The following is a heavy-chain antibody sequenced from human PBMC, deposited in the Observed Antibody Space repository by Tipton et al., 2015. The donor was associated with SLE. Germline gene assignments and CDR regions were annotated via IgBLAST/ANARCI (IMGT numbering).Heavy chain of an antibody. V-gene: IGHV4-59*12. CDR3: AIDYGGNHRGFDF. Sequence: LRLSCTVSGGSISSYCWNWFRQPPGKELEWIGYIYHTGSTNYNPSLRSRVAISVDTSKNQFSLILNSLTGADTAVYYCAIDYGGNHRGFDFWGQGTMVTVSS. CDR1: GGSISSYC. D-gene: IGHD4-23*01. CDR2: IYHTGST. J-gene: IGHJ3*01.